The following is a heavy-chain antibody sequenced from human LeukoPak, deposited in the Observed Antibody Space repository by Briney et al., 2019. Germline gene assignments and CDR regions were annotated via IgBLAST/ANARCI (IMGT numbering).Heavy chain of an antibody. V-gene: IGHV1-18*04. D-gene: IGHD5-12*01. CDR3: ARQVAGPRSWFDP. CDR1: GYTFTSYG. J-gene: IGHJ5*02. Sequence: GASVKVSCKASGYTFTSYGISWVRRAPGQGLEWMGWISAYNGNTNYAQKFQGRVTMTTDTSTSTAYMELRSLRSDDTAVYYCARQVAGPRSWFDPWGQGTLVTVSS. CDR2: ISAYNGNT.